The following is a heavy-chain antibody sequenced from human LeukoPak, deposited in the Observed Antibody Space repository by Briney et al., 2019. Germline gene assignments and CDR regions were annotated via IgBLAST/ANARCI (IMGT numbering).Heavy chain of an antibody. D-gene: IGHD3-22*01. CDR2: IYYSGGT. J-gene: IGHJ5*01. Sequence: KSSETLSLTCTVSSGAISSYYWSWIRQPPGKGLEWLGYIYYSGGTKYNPSLMSRATISVDRAQSQFSLSLTSVTAADTAVYYCARDGLYDSNGYYMDSWGQGTLVIVSS. CDR3: ARDGLYDSNGYYMDS. CDR1: SGAISSYY. V-gene: IGHV4-59*01.